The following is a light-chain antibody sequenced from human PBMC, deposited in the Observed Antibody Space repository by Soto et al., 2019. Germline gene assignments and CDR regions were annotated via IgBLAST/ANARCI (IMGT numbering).Light chain of an antibody. CDR3: SSYAGGNNYV. Sequence: QSALTQPPSASGSPGQSVTISCTGTSSDIGGYNYVSWFQQHPGKAPKLLIYVVSKRPSGVPDRFSGSKSGNTASLTVFGLQAEDEADYFCSSYAGGNNYVFGTGTKVTVL. CDR1: SSDIGGYNY. CDR2: VVS. V-gene: IGLV2-8*01. J-gene: IGLJ1*01.